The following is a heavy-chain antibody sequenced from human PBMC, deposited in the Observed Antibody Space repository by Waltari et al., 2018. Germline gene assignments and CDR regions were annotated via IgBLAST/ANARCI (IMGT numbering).Heavy chain of an antibody. V-gene: IGHV2-70*04. CDR3: ARIDPLGAFDI. J-gene: IGHJ3*02. CDR2: IDWDNDK. CDR1: GFSLITTGMR. D-gene: IGHD3-16*01. Sequence: QVTLKESGPAVVQPTQTLTLTCAFSGFSLITTGMRATWVRQPPGKALEWLSRIDWDNDKFYSPSLETRLTISKDISKTEVVLTVTNMDPADTATYYCARIDPLGAFDIWGQGIMVTVSS.